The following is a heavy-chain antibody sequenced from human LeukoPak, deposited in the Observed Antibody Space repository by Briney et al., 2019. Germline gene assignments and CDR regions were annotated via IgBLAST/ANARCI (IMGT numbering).Heavy chain of an antibody. J-gene: IGHJ6*03. V-gene: IGHV4-59*08. D-gene: IGHD4-17*01. CDR1: GGSISSYY. CDR3: ASSRYGRSYYYYYYMDV. Sequence: SETLSLTCTVSGGSISSYYWSWIRQPPGKGLEWIGYIYYSGSTNYNPSLKSRVTISEDTSKNQFSLKLSSVTAADTAVYYCASSRYGRSYYYYYYMDVWGKGTTVTISS. CDR2: IYYSGST.